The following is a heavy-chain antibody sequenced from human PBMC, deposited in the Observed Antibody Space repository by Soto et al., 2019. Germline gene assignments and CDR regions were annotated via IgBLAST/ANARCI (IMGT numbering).Heavy chain of an antibody. Sequence: QVQLQQWGAGLLKPSETLSLTCAVYGGSFSGYYWSWIRQPPGKGLEWIGEINHSGSTNYNPSLKSGVTISVDTSKNQFSLKLSSVTAADTAVYYCARDRHKQQLALTRHSTWFDPWGQGTLVTVSS. V-gene: IGHV4-34*01. J-gene: IGHJ5*02. CDR3: ARDRHKQQLALTRHSTWFDP. CDR2: INHSGST. CDR1: GGSFSGYY. D-gene: IGHD6-13*01.